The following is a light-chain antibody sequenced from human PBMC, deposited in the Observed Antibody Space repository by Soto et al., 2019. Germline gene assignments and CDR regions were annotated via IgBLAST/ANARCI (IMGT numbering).Light chain of an antibody. V-gene: IGKV3-20*01. CDR1: QSVSSSY. CDR3: QQYAGQFT. CDR2: GAS. J-gene: IGKJ3*01. Sequence: EIVLTQSPGTLSLSPGERATLSCRASQSVSSSYLAWYQQKPGQAPRLLIYGASSRATGIPDRFSGSGSGTDFTLTISRLEPEDFAVYYCQQYAGQFTFGPGTKVEIK.